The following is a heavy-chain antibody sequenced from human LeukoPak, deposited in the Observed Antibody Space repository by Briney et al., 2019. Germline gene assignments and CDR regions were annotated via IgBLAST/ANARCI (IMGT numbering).Heavy chain of an antibody. V-gene: IGHV3-33*01. CDR1: GLRFRNYG. Sequence: GGSLRLSCAASGLRFRNYGMHWVRQAPGKGLEWVAVIWYDGSNQYYVDSVKGRFTVSRDNAKNTLYLQMNSLRAEDTAVYYCATDRNSGKYYDYWGQGTLVTVSS. D-gene: IGHD1-26*01. J-gene: IGHJ4*02. CDR3: ATDRNSGKYYDY. CDR2: IWYDGSNQ.